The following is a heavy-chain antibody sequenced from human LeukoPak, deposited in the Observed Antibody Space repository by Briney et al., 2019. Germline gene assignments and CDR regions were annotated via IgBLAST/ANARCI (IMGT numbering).Heavy chain of an antibody. Sequence: GGSLRLSCAASGFTFSDYYMSWIRQAPGKGLEWVSYISSSGSTIYYADSVKGRFTISRDNAKNSLYLQMNSLRAEDTAVYYCARDQGSGSSNWFDPWGQGTLGTVSS. D-gene: IGHD3-10*01. CDR1: GFTFSDYY. J-gene: IGHJ5*02. V-gene: IGHV3-11*01. CDR3: ARDQGSGSSNWFDP. CDR2: ISSSGSTI.